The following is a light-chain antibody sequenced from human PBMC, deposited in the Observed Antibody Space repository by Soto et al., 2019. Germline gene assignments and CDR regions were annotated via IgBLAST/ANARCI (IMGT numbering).Light chain of an antibody. CDR1: SSDVGDYNY. V-gene: IGLV2-14*01. Sequence: QSALTQPASVSGSPGQSITISCTGTSSDVGDYNYVSWYQQHPGKAPKLIIYGVSNRPSGISNRFSGSKSDNTASLTISGLQAEDEADYYCSSYTSTNTLVFGGGTKLTVL. CDR2: GVS. J-gene: IGLJ2*01. CDR3: SSYTSTNTLV.